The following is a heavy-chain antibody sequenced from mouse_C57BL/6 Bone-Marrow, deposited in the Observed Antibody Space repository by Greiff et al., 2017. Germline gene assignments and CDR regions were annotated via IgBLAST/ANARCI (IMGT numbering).Heavy chain of an antibody. CDR3: ARVGTVVAHWYFDV. V-gene: IGHV5-16*01. J-gene: IGHJ1*03. CDR2: INYDGSST. D-gene: IGHD1-1*01. CDR1: GFPFSDYY. Sequence: EVMLVESEGGLVQPGSSMKLSCTASGFPFSDYYMAWVRQVPEKGLEWVANINYDGSSTYYLDSLKSRFIISRDNAKNILYLQMSSLKSEDTATYYCARVGTVVAHWYFDVWGTGTTVTVSS.